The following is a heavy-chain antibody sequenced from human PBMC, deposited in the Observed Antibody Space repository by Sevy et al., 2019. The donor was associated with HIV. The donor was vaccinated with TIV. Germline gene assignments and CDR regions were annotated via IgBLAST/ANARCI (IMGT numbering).Heavy chain of an antibody. V-gene: IGHV3-30*02. J-gene: IGHJ6*02. D-gene: IGHD2-2*01. CDR3: AKVSRIVEIPAAIDYYYGMDV. CDR1: GFTFSNYG. Sequence: GGSLRLSCAASGFTFSNYGMHWVRQAPGKGLEWVAFIRFDATIKYYRDSVKGRLTISRDNSKSTLYLQMNSLRAEDTAVYFCAKVSRIVEIPAAIDYYYGMDVWGQGTTVTVSS. CDR2: IRFDATIK.